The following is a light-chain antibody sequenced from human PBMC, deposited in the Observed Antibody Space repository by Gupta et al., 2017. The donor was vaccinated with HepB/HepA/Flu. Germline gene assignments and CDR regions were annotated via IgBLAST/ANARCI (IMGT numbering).Light chain of an antibody. J-gene: IGLJ2*01. Sequence: SSALTQDPALSVALGQTVRITCQGDSLRSYYATWYQQKPGHAPLLVIYGKNNRPTGIPDRFSGSSSGNTAALTITGAQAEDEADYYCNSRDSSGNPVVFGGGTKLTVL. CDR3: NSRDSSGNPVV. CDR1: SLRSYY. CDR2: GKN. V-gene: IGLV3-19*01.